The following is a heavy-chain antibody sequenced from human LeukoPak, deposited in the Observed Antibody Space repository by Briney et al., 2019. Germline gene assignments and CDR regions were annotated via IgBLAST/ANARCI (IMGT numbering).Heavy chain of an antibody. V-gene: IGHV3-53*01. CDR1: GFTVSSNY. CDR2: IYSGGST. CDR3: ARGVAVSGTPGYFDY. Sequence: PGGSLRLSCAASGFTVSSNYMNWVRQAPGKGLEWVSVIYSGGSTNYADSVKGRFTISRDNAKNTLYLQMNSLRAEDTAAYYCARGVAVSGTPGYFDYWGQGTLVSVSS. D-gene: IGHD6-19*01. J-gene: IGHJ4*02.